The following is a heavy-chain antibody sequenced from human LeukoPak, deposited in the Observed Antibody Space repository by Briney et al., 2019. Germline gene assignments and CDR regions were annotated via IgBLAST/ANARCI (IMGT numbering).Heavy chain of an antibody. Sequence: GGSLRLSCAASGFTFSDYAMHWVRQAPGMGLEWVALISYDGTDKYYADSVKGRFTISRDNSKSTLYLQMNSLRAEDTAVYYCARETTMYYYGSGSIWGQGTLVTVSS. V-gene: IGHV3-30*04. D-gene: IGHD3-10*01. CDR1: GFTFSDYA. CDR3: ARETTMYYYGSGSI. CDR2: ISYDGTDK. J-gene: IGHJ4*02.